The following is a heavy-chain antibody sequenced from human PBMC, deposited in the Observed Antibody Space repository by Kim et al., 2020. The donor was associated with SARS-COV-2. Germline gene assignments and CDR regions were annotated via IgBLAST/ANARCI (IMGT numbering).Heavy chain of an antibody. Sequence: YNPSLKSRVTISVDKSKNQFSLKLSSVTAADTAVYYCARGVTVSRDAFDIWGQGTMVTVSS. CDR3: ARGVTVSRDAFDI. J-gene: IGHJ3*02. D-gene: IGHD4-17*01. V-gene: IGHV4-4*02.